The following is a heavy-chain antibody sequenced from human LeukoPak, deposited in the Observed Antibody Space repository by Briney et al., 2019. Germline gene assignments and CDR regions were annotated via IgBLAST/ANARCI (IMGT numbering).Heavy chain of an antibody. Sequence: GGSLRLSCAASGFTFSSYGMHWVRQAPGKGLEWVGFIRSKAYGGTTEYAASVKGRFTISRDDSKSIAYLQMNSLKTEDTAVYYCTRDTDYGNYYYYMDVWGKGTTVTVSS. CDR3: TRDTDYGNYYYYMDV. CDR1: GFTFSSYG. J-gene: IGHJ6*03. CDR2: IRSKAYGGTT. D-gene: IGHD4-17*01. V-gene: IGHV3-49*04.